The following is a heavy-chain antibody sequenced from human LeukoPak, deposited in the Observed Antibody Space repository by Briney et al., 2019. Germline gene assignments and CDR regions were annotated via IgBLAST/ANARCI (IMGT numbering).Heavy chain of an antibody. D-gene: IGHD3-3*01. CDR1: GGSISSGSYY. CDR3: ARDSGYYDFWSGHTYYMDV. Sequence: SQTLSLTCTVSGGSISSGSYYWSWIRQPAGKGLEWIGRIYTSGSTNYNPSLKSRVTISVDTSKNQFSLKLSSVTAADTAVYYCARDSGYYDFWSGHTYYMDVWGKGTTVTVSS. V-gene: IGHV4-61*02. CDR2: IYTSGST. J-gene: IGHJ6*03.